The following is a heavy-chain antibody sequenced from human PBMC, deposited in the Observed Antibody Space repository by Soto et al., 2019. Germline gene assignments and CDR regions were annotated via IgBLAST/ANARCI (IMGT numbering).Heavy chain of an antibody. J-gene: IGHJ3*02. CDR2: ISYDGSNK. CDR3: ARARNWNDVWSAFDI. Sequence: GSLRLSCAASVFTWSSYAMDWVRQAPGKGLEWVAVISYDGSNKYYVDSVKGRFTISRDNSKNTLYLHMNSLRVDDTAVYYCARARNWNDVWSAFDIWGQGTMVTVSS. D-gene: IGHD1-1*01. CDR1: VFTWSSYA. V-gene: IGHV3-30-3*01.